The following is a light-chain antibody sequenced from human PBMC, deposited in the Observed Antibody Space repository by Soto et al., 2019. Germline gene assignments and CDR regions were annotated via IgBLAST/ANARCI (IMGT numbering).Light chain of an antibody. Sequence: EIVLTQSPGTLSLSPGERATLSCRASQSVSSSYFAWYQQKPGQAPRLLIYGASSRAAGIPDRFSGSGSRTDFTVSISRQEPEDFAVYYCRQYGSSLYTFGQGTKLEIK. CDR2: GAS. CDR1: QSVSSSY. V-gene: IGKV3-20*01. J-gene: IGKJ2*01. CDR3: RQYGSSLYT.